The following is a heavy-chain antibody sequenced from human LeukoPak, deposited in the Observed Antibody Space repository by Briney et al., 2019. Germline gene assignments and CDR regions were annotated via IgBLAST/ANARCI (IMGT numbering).Heavy chain of an antibody. V-gene: IGHV1-69*05. Sequence: SVKISCKASGGTFSSYAISWVRQAPGQGLEWMGGIIPIFGTANYAQKFQVRVTITTDESTSTAYMELSSLRSEDTAVYYCASYPVVEGSYYDSSDHVIVYFQHWGQGTLVTVSS. CDR2: IIPIFGTA. J-gene: IGHJ1*01. D-gene: IGHD3-22*01. CDR3: ASYPVVEGSYYDSSDHVIVYFQH. CDR1: GGTFSSYA.